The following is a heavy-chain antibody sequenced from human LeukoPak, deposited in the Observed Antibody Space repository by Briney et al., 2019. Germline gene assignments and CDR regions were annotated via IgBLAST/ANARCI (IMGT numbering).Heavy chain of an antibody. Sequence: ASVKVSCKASGYTFTSYGISWVRQAPGQGLEWMGWISAYNGNTNYAQKLQGRVTMTTDTSTSTAYMELRSLRSDDTAVYYCAGGKEELPQYYYYYMDVWGKGTTVTVSS. CDR1: GYTFTSYG. J-gene: IGHJ6*03. D-gene: IGHD1-26*01. CDR2: ISAYNGNT. V-gene: IGHV1-18*01. CDR3: AGGKEELPQYYYYYMDV.